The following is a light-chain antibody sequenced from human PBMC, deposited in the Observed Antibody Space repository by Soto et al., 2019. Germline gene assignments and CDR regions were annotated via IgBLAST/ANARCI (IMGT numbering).Light chain of an antibody. Sequence: DIQMTQSPSTLSASVGDRVTITCRASESISNFLAWYQQKPGKAPNLLIYKASSLESGVPSRFSGSGSGTEFTLTISSLQPDDFATYYCQTYNSYSRTCGQGTKVDIK. V-gene: IGKV1-5*03. J-gene: IGKJ1*01. CDR2: KAS. CDR3: QTYNSYSRT. CDR1: ESISNF.